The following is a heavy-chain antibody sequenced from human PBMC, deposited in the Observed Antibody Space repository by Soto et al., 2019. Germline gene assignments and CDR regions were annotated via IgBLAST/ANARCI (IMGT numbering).Heavy chain of an antibody. CDR3: ARGVLY. CDR1: GGSIISGGYF. Sequence: ILSLTCTVSGGSIISGGYFWSWIRQPPGKGLEWIGNIFYSGTTYYNPSLKSRVTISVDTSKNQFSLKLSSVTAADTAVYFCARGVLYWGQGTLVTVSS. J-gene: IGHJ4*02. V-gene: IGHV4-31*03. D-gene: IGHD1-1*01. CDR2: IFYSGTT.